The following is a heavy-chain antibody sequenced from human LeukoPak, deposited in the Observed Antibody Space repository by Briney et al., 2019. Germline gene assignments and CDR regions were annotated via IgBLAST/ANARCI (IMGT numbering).Heavy chain of an antibody. Sequence: ASVKVSCKASGYTFTSYGISWVRQAPGQGLEWMGWISAYNGNTNYAQKLQGRVTMTTDTSTSTAYMELRSLRSDDTAVYYCARAVVPAAIYPGEGPDYWGQGTLVTVSS. D-gene: IGHD2-2*02. V-gene: IGHV1-18*01. CDR3: ARAVVPAAIYPGEGPDY. CDR1: GYTFTSYG. J-gene: IGHJ4*02. CDR2: ISAYNGNT.